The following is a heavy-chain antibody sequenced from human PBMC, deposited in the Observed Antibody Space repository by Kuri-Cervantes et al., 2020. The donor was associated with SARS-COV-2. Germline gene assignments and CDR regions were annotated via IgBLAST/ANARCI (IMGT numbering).Heavy chain of an antibody. V-gene: IGHV3-73*01. CDR1: GFTFSSYG. J-gene: IGHJ6*02. Sequence: GESLKISCAASGFTFSSYGMHWVRQASGKGLEWVGRIRSKANSYATAYAASVKGRFTISRDDSKNTAYLQMNSLKTEDTAVYYCTRLFRPISPVGGMDVWGQGTTVTVSS. CDR2: IRSKANSYAT. D-gene: IGHD2-15*01. CDR3: TRLFRPISPVGGMDV.